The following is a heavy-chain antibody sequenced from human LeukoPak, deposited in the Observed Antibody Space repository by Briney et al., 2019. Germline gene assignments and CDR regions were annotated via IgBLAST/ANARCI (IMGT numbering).Heavy chain of an antibody. V-gene: IGHV4-34*01. CDR2: INHSGST. CDR3: ARTMVRGVTPFDY. CDR1: GGSFSGYY. D-gene: IGHD3-10*01. J-gene: IGHJ4*02. Sequence: SETLSLSCAVYGGSFSGYYWSWIRQPPGKGLEWIGEINHSGSTNYNPSLKSRVTISVDTSKNQFSLKLSSVTAADTAVYYCARTMVRGVTPFDYWGQGTLVTVSS.